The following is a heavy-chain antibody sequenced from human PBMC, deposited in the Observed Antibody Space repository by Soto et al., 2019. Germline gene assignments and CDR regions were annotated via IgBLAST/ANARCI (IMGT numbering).Heavy chain of an antibody. CDR1: GFTFSNAW. J-gene: IGHJ6*02. CDR2: IKSKTDGGTT. D-gene: IGHD5-18*01. V-gene: IGHV3-15*01. Sequence: EVQLVESGGGLVKPGGSLRLSCAASGFTFSNAWMSWVRQAPGKGLEWVGRIKSKTDGGTTDYAAPVKGRFTIPRDDSKNTLYLQMNSLKTEDTAVYYCTTADTAMVRNYYYYGMDVWGQGTTVTVSS. CDR3: TTADTAMVRNYYYYGMDV.